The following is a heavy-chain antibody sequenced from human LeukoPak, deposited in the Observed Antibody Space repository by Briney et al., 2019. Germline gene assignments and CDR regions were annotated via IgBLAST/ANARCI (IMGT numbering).Heavy chain of an antibody. Sequence: HSGGSLRLSCAASGFTFSSYAMSWVRQAPGKGLEWVSTITASGGSTYYADSVKGRLTISRDNSKNTLYLQMNSLRAEDAALYYCAKRAAGPTYYFEYWGQGTLVTVSS. CDR2: ITASGGST. CDR1: GFTFSSYA. J-gene: IGHJ4*02. D-gene: IGHD6-13*01. V-gene: IGHV3-23*01. CDR3: AKRAAGPTYYFEY.